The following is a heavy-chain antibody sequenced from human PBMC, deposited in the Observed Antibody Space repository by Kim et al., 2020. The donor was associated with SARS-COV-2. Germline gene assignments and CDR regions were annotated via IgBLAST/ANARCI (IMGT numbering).Heavy chain of an antibody. CDR1: GFTFSSYG. CDR2: ISYDGSNK. D-gene: IGHD4-17*01. V-gene: IGHV3-30*18. CDR3: AKEFARTVTTDDY. J-gene: IGHJ4*02. Sequence: GGSLRLSCAASGFTFSSYGMHWVRQAPGKGLEWVAVISYDGSNKYYADSVKGRFTISRDNSKNTLYLQMNSLRAEDTDVYYCAKEFARTVTTDDYWGQGT.